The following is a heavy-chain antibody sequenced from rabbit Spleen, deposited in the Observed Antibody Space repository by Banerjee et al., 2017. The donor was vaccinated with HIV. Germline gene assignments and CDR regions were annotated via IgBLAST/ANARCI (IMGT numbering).Heavy chain of an antibody. CDR3: ARNYVNAFDP. CDR2: IYTNSGDT. V-gene: IGHV1S43*01. Sequence: EESGGDLVQPEGSLTLTCTASGLDFSSSYWICWVRQAPGKGLEWIACIYTNSGDTYYASWVNGRFSISRSTSLNTVTLQMTSLTAADTATYFCARNYVNAFDPWGPGTLVTVS. J-gene: IGHJ2*01. CDR1: GLDFSSSYW. D-gene: IGHD1-1*01.